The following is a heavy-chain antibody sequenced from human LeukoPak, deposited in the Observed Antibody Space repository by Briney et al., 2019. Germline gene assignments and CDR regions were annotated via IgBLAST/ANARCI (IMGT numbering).Heavy chain of an antibody. D-gene: IGHD5-12*01. CDR3: ARRGYSGYDFYIDY. Sequence: GASVKVSCKASGYTFSDYSMHWVRQAPGQGLEWMGWINPNSGGTNFAQKFQGRVTMTRDTYISTAYMELSGLRSHGKAVYYCARRGYSGYDFYIDYWGQGTLVTVSS. CDR2: INPNSGGT. J-gene: IGHJ4*02. CDR1: GYTFSDYS. V-gene: IGHV1-2*02.